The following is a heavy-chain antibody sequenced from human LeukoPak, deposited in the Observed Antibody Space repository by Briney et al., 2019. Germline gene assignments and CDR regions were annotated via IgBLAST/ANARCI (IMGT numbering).Heavy chain of an antibody. CDR2: ISSSSSYI. CDR1: GFTFSSYS. V-gene: IGHV3-21*01. Sequence: GGSLRLSCAASGFTFSSYSMNWVRQAPWKGLEWVSSISSSSSYIYYADSVKGRFTISRDNAKNSLYLQMNSLRAEDTAVYYCARVRPGYFDYWGQGTLVSVSS. CDR3: ARVRPGYFDY. J-gene: IGHJ4*02.